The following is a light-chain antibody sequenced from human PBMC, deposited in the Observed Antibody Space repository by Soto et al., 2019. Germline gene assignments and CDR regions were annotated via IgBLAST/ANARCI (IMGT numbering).Light chain of an antibody. V-gene: IGKV1-9*01. CDR3: QQLNAYPLT. CDR1: QSISSY. CDR2: GAS. Sequence: IQLTQSPSSLSASVGDRVTITCRASQSISSYLNWYQQKPGRAPNLLIYGASTLQSGVPSRFSGSGSGTDFTLTISNLQPEDFATYYCQQLNAYPLTFGQGTRLEIK. J-gene: IGKJ5*01.